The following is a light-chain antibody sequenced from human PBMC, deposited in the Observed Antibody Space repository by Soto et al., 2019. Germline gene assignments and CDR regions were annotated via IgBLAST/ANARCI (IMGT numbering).Light chain of an antibody. J-gene: IGLJ3*02. CDR2: TTS. CDR1: TGAVTSGYY. CDR3: LLYYGGVWL. V-gene: IGLV7-43*01. Sequence: QAVVTQEPSLTVAPGGTVTLTCASSTGAVTSGYYPNWFQQKPGQAPRALIYTTSNKDSWTPARFSGSLLGGKAALTLSGVQPEDEAEYYCLLYYGGVWLFGGGTNLTVL.